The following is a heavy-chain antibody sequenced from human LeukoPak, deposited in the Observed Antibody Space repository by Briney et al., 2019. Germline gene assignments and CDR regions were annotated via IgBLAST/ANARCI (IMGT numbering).Heavy chain of an antibody. CDR3: ARVVAATSLYDYYGMDV. CDR1: GGSFSGYY. Sequence: SETLSLTCAVYGGSFSGYYWSWIRQPPGKGLEWIGEINHSGSTNYNPSLKSRVTISVDTSKNQFSLKLSSVTAADTAVYYCARVVAATSLYDYYGMDVWGQGTTVTVTS. D-gene: IGHD2-15*01. V-gene: IGHV4-34*01. J-gene: IGHJ6*02. CDR2: INHSGST.